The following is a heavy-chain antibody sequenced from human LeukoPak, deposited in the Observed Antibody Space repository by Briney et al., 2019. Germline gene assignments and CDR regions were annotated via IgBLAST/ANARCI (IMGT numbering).Heavy chain of an antibody. D-gene: IGHD6-19*01. CDR3: AKDWEYSSGWYEGYFDY. CDR2: ISGSGGST. J-gene: IGHJ4*02. Sequence: PGGSLRLSCAASGFSFSSYGMTWVRQAPGKGLEWVSTISGSGGSTYYADSVKGRFTISRDNSKNTLYLQMNSLRAEDTAVYYCAKDWEYSSGWYEGYFDYWGQGTLVTVSS. V-gene: IGHV3-23*01. CDR1: GFSFSSYG.